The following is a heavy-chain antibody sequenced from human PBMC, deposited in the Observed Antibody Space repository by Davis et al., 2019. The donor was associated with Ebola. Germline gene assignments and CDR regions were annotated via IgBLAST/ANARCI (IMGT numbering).Heavy chain of an antibody. D-gene: IGHD3-3*01. CDR1: GYIFTRYS. Sequence: AASVKVSCKTSGYIFTRYSIHWVRQAPGQRLEWMGWINAGNGNTKYSQKFQGRVTITRDTSASTAYMELSSLRSEDTAVYYCAREWSGSLGPFDYWGQGTLVTVSS. CDR3: AREWSGSLGPFDY. CDR2: INAGNGNT. V-gene: IGHV1-3*01. J-gene: IGHJ4*02.